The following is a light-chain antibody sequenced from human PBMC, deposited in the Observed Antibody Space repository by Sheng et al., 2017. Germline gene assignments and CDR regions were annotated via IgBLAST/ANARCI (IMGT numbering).Light chain of an antibody. V-gene: IGKV3-11*01. CDR3: HQRSNWPLT. CDR1: QSISSY. CDR2: DAS. Sequence: EIVLTQSPATLSVSPGERATLSCRASQSISSYLAWYQQKPGQAPRLLIYDASNRATGIPARFSGSGSGTDFTLTISSLEPEDFAVYYCHQRSNWPLTFGGGTKVAIK. J-gene: IGKJ4*01.